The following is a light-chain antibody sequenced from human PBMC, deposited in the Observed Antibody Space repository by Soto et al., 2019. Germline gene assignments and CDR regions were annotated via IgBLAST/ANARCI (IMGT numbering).Light chain of an antibody. CDR1: SSNIGAGYN. Sequence: QSVLTQPPSVSGAPGQRVTISCTGSSSNIGAGYNVHWYQQLPGTAPKLLIYGNSNRPSGVPDRFSGSKSGTSASLAITGLQVEDEADYYCQPYDSSLSGFVVFGGGTKLTVL. V-gene: IGLV1-40*01. CDR3: QPYDSSLSGFVV. J-gene: IGLJ2*01. CDR2: GNS.